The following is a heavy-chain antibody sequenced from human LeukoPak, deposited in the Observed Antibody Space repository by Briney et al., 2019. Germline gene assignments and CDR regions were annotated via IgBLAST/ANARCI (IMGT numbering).Heavy chain of an antibody. CDR2: INPYSGGT. V-gene: IGHV1-2*02. CDR3: ARSSWDPSLYFGY. Sequence: ASVKVSCTASGYTFTDYYMHWVRQAPGQGLEWMGWINPYSGGTNYAQKFQGRVAMTRDTSISTAYMELSSLRSDDTAVFYCARSSWDPSLYFGYWGQGTLVTVSS. CDR1: GYTFTDYY. D-gene: IGHD1-26*01. J-gene: IGHJ4*02.